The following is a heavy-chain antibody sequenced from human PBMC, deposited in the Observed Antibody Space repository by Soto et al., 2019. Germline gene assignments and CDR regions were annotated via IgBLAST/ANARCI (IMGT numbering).Heavy chain of an antibody. CDR1: GFTFSGSA. D-gene: IGHD4-17*01. CDR3: TRGYGDYVRDY. V-gene: IGHV3-73*01. J-gene: IGHJ4*02. CDR2: IRSKANNYAT. Sequence: EVQLVESGGGLVQPGESLKLSCAVSGFTFSGSAMHWVRQASGKGLEWVGRIRSKANNYATAYAASVQGRFTISRDDSKHTAYLQMNSLKGEDTAVYYCTRGYGDYVRDYWGQGTLVTVSS.